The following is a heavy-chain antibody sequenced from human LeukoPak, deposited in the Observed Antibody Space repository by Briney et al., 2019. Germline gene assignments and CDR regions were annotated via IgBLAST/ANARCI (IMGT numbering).Heavy chain of an antibody. D-gene: IGHD6-13*01. CDR3: ARDHVRSSSWYYSLTPDYCYYYGMDV. Sequence: ASVKVSCKASGYTFTGYYMHWVRQAPGQGLEWMGRINPNSGGTNYAQKFQGRVTMTRDTSISTAYMELSRLRSDDTAVYYCARDHVRSSSWYYSLTPDYCYYYGMDVWGQGTTVTVSS. CDR1: GYTFTGYY. CDR2: INPNSGGT. J-gene: IGHJ6*02. V-gene: IGHV1-2*06.